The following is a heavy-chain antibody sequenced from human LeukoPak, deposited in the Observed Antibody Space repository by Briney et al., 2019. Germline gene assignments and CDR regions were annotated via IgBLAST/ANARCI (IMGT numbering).Heavy chain of an antibody. V-gene: IGHV3-30-3*01. D-gene: IGHD5-24*01. CDR2: ISYDGSNK. CDR1: GFTFSSYA. J-gene: IGHJ5*02. CDR3: ARDKSREVGYTNWLDP. Sequence: PGGSLRLSCAASGFTFSSYAMHWVRQAPGKGLEWVAVISYDGSNKYYADSVKGRFTISRDNSKNTLYLQMNSLRAEDTAVYYCARDKSREVGYTNWLDPWGQGTLVTVSS.